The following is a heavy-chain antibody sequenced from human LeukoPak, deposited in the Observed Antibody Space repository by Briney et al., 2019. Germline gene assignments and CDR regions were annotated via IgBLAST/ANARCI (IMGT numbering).Heavy chain of an antibody. Sequence: GGSLRLSCAASGFTFSSYAMSWVRQAPGNGLEWVSAISGSGGSTYYADSVKGRFTISRDNSKNTLYLQMNSLRAEDTAVYYCAKAEWELISAPHAFDIWGQGTMVTVSS. CDR2: ISGSGGST. J-gene: IGHJ3*02. V-gene: IGHV3-23*01. CDR1: GFTFSSYA. CDR3: AKAEWELISAPHAFDI. D-gene: IGHD1-26*01.